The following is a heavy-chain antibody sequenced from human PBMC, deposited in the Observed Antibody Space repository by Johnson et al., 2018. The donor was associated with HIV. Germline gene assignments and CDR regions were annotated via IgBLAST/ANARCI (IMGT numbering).Heavy chain of an antibody. CDR2: IYSGGST. Sequence: QLVESGGGLIQPGGSLRLSCAASGFTVSSNYMSWVRQAPGKGLEWVSVIYSGGSTYYADSVKGRFTISRDNSKNTLYLQMNSLRAEEPAVYYCAKDPLVVPAATLDAFDIWGQGTMVTVSS. CDR3: AKDPLVVPAATLDAFDI. V-gene: IGHV3-53*01. D-gene: IGHD2-2*01. J-gene: IGHJ3*02. CDR1: GFTVSSNY.